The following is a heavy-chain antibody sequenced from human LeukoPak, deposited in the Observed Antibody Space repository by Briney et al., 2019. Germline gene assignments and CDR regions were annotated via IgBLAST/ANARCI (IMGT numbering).Heavy chain of an antibody. V-gene: IGHV3-48*04. CDR3: ARDEYYYDSSGYLFDY. CDR2: ISSSGSTI. D-gene: IGHD3-22*01. CDR1: GFTFSSYA. Sequence: GGSLRLSCAASGFTFSSYAMSWVRQAPGKGLEWVSYISSSGSTIYYADSVKGRFTISRDNAKNSLYLQMNSLRAEDTAVYYCARDEYYYDSSGYLFDYWGQGTLVTVSS. J-gene: IGHJ4*02.